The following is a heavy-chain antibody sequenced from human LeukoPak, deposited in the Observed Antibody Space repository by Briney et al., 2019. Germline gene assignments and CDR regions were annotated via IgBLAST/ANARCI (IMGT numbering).Heavy chain of an antibody. CDR3: ARDNYGSGSYYSSSYNWFDP. D-gene: IGHD3-10*01. CDR2: IHHSGST. Sequence: SETLSLTCTVFGYSISSGYYWSWIRQPPGKGLEWIGYIHHSGSTYYNPSLKSRVTISVDRSKNQFSLKLSSVTAADTAVYYCARDNYGSGSYYSSSYNWFDPWGQGTLVTVSS. CDR1: GYSISSGYY. V-gene: IGHV4-38-2*02. J-gene: IGHJ5*02.